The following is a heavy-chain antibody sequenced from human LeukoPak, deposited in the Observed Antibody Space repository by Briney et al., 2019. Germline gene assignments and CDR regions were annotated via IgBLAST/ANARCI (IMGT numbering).Heavy chain of an antibody. J-gene: IGHJ5*02. CDR3: ARRSYSASFDP. CDR1: GDPINDDDYY. Sequence: SETLSLTCTVSGDPINDDDYYWGWIRQPPGKGLEHIGSVSYGGSTYYSPSLKSRVNIYIDISKNQFSLELRSVTAADTAVYYCARRSYSASFDPWGQRSLVTVSS. D-gene: IGHD2-21*01. V-gene: IGHV4-39*01. CDR2: VSYGGST.